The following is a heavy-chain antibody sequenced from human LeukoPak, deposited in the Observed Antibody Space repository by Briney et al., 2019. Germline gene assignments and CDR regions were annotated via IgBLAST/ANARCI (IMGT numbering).Heavy chain of an antibody. CDR1: GFTFNAYS. CDR3: VRDYVYAFDI. D-gene: IGHD3-16*01. J-gene: IGHJ3*02. Sequence: GGSLRLSCVASGFTFNAYSMNWARQAPGKGLEWISYIRSRDGIVSYADSVKGRFTISTDTAKGSLFLQMNGLSADDTAVYYCVRDYVYAFDIWGQGTMVTVSS. V-gene: IGHV3-48*01. CDR2: IRSRDGIV.